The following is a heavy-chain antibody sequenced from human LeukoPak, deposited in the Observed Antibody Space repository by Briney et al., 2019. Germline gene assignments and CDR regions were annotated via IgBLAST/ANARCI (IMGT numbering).Heavy chain of an antibody. V-gene: IGHV3-66*01. CDR1: GFSVSSNY. CDR2: IYSGGTT. D-gene: IGHD2/OR15-2a*01. Sequence: GSLRLSWAASGFSVSSNYMSWVRQAPGKGLEWVSVIYSGGTTYYADSVKGRFTISRDNSKNTLYLQMNSLRAEDTALYYCARGAEIALLYYFDYWGQGNLDTVSS. CDR3: ARGAEIALLYYFDY. J-gene: IGHJ4*02.